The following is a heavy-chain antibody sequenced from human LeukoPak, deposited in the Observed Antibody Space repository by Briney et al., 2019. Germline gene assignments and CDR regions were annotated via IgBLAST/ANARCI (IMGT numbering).Heavy chain of an antibody. CDR1: GFTFSSYA. J-gene: IGHJ4*02. D-gene: IGHD3-22*01. V-gene: IGHV3-23*01. CDR2: ISGSGGST. Sequence: GGSLRLPCAASGFTFSSYAMSWVRQAPGKGLEWVSAISGSGGSTYYADSVKGRFTISRDNSKNTLYLQMNSLRAEDTAVYYCAKSVGYYDSSGYYLLYYFDYWGQGTLVTVSS. CDR3: AKSVGYYDSSGYYLLYYFDY.